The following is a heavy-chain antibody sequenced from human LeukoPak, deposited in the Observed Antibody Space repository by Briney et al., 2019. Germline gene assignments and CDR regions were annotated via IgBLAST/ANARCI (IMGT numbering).Heavy chain of an antibody. CDR3: ARGSDVMYYYDSSAPQH. CDR2: INPNSGGT. Sequence: ASVKVSCKASGYTFTGYYMHWVRQAPGQGLEWMGWINPNSGGTNYAQKFQGRVTMTRDTSISTAYMELSRLRSDDTAVYYCARGSDVMYYYDSSAPQHCGQGTLVTVSS. D-gene: IGHD3-22*01. V-gene: IGHV1-2*02. CDR1: GYTFTGYY. J-gene: IGHJ1*01.